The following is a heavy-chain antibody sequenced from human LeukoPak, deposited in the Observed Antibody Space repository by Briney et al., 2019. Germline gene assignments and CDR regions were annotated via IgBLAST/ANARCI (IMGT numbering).Heavy chain of an antibody. D-gene: IGHD3-3*01. CDR3: AKDRWMDFWSGETYIDY. J-gene: IGHJ4*02. Sequence: GGSVRLSCAASGFTFSSYAMSWVRQAPGKGLEWVSAISGSGGSTYYADSVKGRFTISRDNSKNTLYLQMNSLRAEDTAVYYCAKDRWMDFWSGETYIDYWGQGTLVTVSS. V-gene: IGHV3-23*01. CDR2: ISGSGGST. CDR1: GFTFSSYA.